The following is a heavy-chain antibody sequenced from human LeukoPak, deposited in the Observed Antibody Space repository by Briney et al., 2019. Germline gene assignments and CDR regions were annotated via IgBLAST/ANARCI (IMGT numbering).Heavy chain of an antibody. D-gene: IGHD3-10*01. Sequence: PGGSLRLSCAASGFTFSSYGMHWVRQAPGKGLEWVAVISYDGSNKYYADSVKGRFTISRDNSKNTLYLQMNSLRAEDTAVYYCAKDFKGTKVRGEGPTVDYWGQGTLVTVSS. CDR2: ISYDGSNK. CDR3: AKDFKGTKVRGEGPTVDY. CDR1: GFTFSSYG. J-gene: IGHJ4*02. V-gene: IGHV3-30*18.